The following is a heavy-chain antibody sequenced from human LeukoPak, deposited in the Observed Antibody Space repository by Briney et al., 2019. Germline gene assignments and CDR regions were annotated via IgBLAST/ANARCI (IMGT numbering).Heavy chain of an antibody. CDR2: IYDDDST. Sequence: GGSLRLSCAASGFPVISNYMTWVRQAPGKGLEWVPVIYDDDSTYYADSVKGRFTISRHISKNTVYLQVNSLKPEDTAVYYSARRGDGYNSPDAFDVWGQGTMVTVSS. CDR3: ARRGDGYNSPDAFDV. CDR1: GFPVISNY. J-gene: IGHJ3*01. D-gene: IGHD5-24*01. V-gene: IGHV3-53*04.